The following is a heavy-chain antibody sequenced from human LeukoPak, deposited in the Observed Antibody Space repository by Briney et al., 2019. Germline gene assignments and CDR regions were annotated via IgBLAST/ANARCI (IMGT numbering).Heavy chain of an antibody. J-gene: IGHJ4*02. CDR3: TTDLNPYDSSGYYPHEDC. CDR2: IKSKTDEGKT. CDR1: GCTLSNAW. V-gene: IGHV3-15*01. Sequence: GWALTLSCPASGCTLSNAWMTWLRQAPGTGLEWVGRIKSKTDEGKTYYDAPVQGRFTISRDDAKNTLYLHMNRLNPEDTAVYYCTTDLNPYDSSGYYPHEDCWGQGCLVTVSA. D-gene: IGHD3-22*01.